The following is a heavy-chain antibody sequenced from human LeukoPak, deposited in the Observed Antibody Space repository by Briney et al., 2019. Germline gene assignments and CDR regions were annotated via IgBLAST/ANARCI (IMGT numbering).Heavy chain of an antibody. V-gene: IGHV3-23*01. CDR2: ISGSGGST. CDR1: GFAFSSYA. D-gene: IGHD6-13*01. J-gene: IGHJ4*02. CDR3: AKSTGSSWYYFDY. Sequence: GGSLRLSCAASGFAFSSYAMSWVRQAPGKGLEWVSAISGSGGSTYYADSVKGRFTISRDNSKNTLYLQMNSLRAEDTAVYYCAKSTGSSWYYFDYWGQGTLVTVSS.